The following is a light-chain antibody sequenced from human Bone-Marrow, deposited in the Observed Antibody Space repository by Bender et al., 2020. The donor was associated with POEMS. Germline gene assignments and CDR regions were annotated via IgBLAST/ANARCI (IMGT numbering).Light chain of an antibody. CDR2: INY. Sequence: QPVLSQPPSASGTPRQSVIISCSGTAPNFGGNNVNWYQHLPGTAPRLVVYINYPRPSGVPARFSGSKSGTSASLAISDIQSEDEGDYYCSSWDDSLSGWVFGGGTKLTVL. J-gene: IGLJ3*02. CDR3: SSWDDSLSGWV. V-gene: IGLV1-44*01. CDR1: APNFGGNN.